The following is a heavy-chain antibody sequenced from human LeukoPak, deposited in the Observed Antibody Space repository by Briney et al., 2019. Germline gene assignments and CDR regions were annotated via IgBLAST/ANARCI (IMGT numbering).Heavy chain of an antibody. J-gene: IGHJ4*02. CDR2: ISDNGRRT. V-gene: IGHV3-33*08. CDR3: ARDRIGKYSIDY. Sequence: PGRSVRLSCAASGFTFSNFGLNWVRQAPGKGLEWVAFISDNGRRTYYLESVEGLFTISGDDSKNTLYLQMNSLRVEDTAVYYCARDRIGKYSIDYWGQGTLVTVSS. CDR1: GFTFSNFG. D-gene: IGHD2-15*01.